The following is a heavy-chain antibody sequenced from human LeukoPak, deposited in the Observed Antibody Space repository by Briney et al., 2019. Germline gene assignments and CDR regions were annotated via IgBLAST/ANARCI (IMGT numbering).Heavy chain of an antibody. D-gene: IGHD1-26*01. CDR1: GFAFSSYD. CDR2: MKPNSGNT. V-gene: IGHV1-8*02. J-gene: IGHJ6*03. Sequence: ASVKVSCKASGFAFSSYDINWVRQATGQGLEWMGRMKPNSGNTGYAQKFQGRVTMTRNTSISTAYMELSSLRSDDTAVYYCARDPPGADPETYYYYIDVWGTGTTVTVSS. CDR3: ARDPPGADPETYYYYIDV.